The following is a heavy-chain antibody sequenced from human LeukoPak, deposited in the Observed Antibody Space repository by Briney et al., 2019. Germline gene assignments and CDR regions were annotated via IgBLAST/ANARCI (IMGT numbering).Heavy chain of an antibody. D-gene: IGHD4-23*01. Sequence: PSETLSLTCTVSGGSISSYYWSWIRQPAGKGLEWIGRIYTSGSTNYNPSLKSRVTISVDTSKNQFSLKLSSVTASDTAVYYCARDGNSVNYYYYYMDVWGKGTTVTVSS. CDR2: IYTSGST. V-gene: IGHV4-4*07. CDR1: GGSISSYY. J-gene: IGHJ6*03. CDR3: ARDGNSVNYYYYYMDV.